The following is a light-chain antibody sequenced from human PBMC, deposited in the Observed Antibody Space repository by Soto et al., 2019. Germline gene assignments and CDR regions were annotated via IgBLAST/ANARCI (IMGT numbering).Light chain of an antibody. CDR2: LGS. CDR3: MQALQTPYT. CDR1: QSLLHSDGYNY. Sequence: DIVMTQSARSLPVTPGEPAPISCRSSQSLLHSDGYNYLDWYLQKPGQSPQLLIYLGSNRASGVPDRFSGSGSGTNFTLKISRVEAGDVGVYYCMQALQTPYTFGQGTKLEIK. V-gene: IGKV2-28*01. J-gene: IGKJ2*01.